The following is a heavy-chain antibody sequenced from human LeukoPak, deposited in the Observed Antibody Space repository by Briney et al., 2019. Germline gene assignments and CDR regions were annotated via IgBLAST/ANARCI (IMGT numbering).Heavy chain of an antibody. V-gene: IGHV3-21*01. J-gene: IGHJ4*02. CDR1: GCTFSSYS. Sequence: GGSLRLSCAASGCTFSSYSMNWVRQAPGKGLEWVSSISSSSSYIYYADSVKGRFTISRDNAKNSLYLQMNSLRAEDTAVYYCARDAVLLWFGELLDVYFDYWGQGTLVTVSS. CDR2: ISSSSSYI. D-gene: IGHD3-10*01. CDR3: ARDAVLLWFGELLDVYFDY.